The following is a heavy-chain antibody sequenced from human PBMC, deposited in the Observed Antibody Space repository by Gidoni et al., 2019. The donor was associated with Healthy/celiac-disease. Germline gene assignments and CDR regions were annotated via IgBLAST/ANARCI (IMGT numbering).Heavy chain of an antibody. Sequence: EVQLVESGGGSVQPGGSRRLLCSDSGFTFSSYAMHWVRQAPGKGLEYVSAISSNGGSTYYADSVKGRFTISRDKSKNTLYLQMSSLRAEDTAVYYCVKEVEDHYFDYWGQGTLVTVSS. CDR1: GFTFSSYA. CDR2: ISSNGGST. J-gene: IGHJ4*02. CDR3: VKEVEDHYFDY. V-gene: IGHV3-64D*08.